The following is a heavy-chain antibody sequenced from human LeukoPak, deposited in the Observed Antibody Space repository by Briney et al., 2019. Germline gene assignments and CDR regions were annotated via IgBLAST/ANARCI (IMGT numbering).Heavy chain of an antibody. Sequence: GGSLRLSCAASGFTFSNFWMHWVRQAPGKGLVWVSRINSDGSSTSYADSVKGRVTISRDNAKKTLYLQTNSLRAEDTAVYYCARGRSGHYFDYWGQGTLVTVSS. V-gene: IGHV3-74*01. CDR1: GFTFSNFW. CDR3: ARGRSGHYFDY. J-gene: IGHJ4*02. D-gene: IGHD5-12*01. CDR2: INSDGSST.